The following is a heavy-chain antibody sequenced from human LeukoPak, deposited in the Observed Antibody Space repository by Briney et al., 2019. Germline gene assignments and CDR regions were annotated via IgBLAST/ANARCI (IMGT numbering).Heavy chain of an antibody. D-gene: IGHD3-22*01. J-gene: IGHJ3*01. CDR3: AKLGISEYEISGYYPPTETAVFDV. CDR1: GFTFDSYA. CDR2: ISYDGSQK. V-gene: IGHV3-30*18. Sequence: PGRSLRLSCAASGFTFDSYAMHWVRQTPGKGLEWVALISYDGSQKYYADSVKGRFTISRDNPNKTLWLQMNGLRPEDTAVYYCAKLGISEYEISGYYPPTETAVFDVWGQGTMVTVSS.